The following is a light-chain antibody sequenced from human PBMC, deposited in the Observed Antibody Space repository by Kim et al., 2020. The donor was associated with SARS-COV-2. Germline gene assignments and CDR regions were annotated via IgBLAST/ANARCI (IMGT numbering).Light chain of an antibody. CDR2: DVT. Sequence: GQSITISCTGTSSDIGAYNYVSWYQQHPGKAPNLMIYDVTKRPSGVSNRFSGSKSGNTASLTISGLQAEDEADYYCTSFTSSISYVFGSGTKVTVL. V-gene: IGLV2-14*03. J-gene: IGLJ1*01. CDR3: TSFTSSISYV. CDR1: SSDIGAYNY.